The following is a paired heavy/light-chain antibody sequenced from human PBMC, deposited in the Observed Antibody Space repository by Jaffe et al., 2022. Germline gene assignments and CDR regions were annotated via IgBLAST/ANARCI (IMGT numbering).Light chain of an antibody. CDR2: EVT. V-gene: IGLV2-23*02. CDR1: SSDVGGYNL. CDR3: CSYAGSSSFVV. J-gene: IGLJ2*01. Sequence: QSALTQPASVTGSPGQSITISCTGTSSDVGGYNLVSWYQQLPGKAPKLMIYEVTKRPSGVSNRFSGSKSGNTASLTISGLQAEDEADYYCCSYAGSSSFVVFGGGTKLTVL.
Heavy chain of an antibody. V-gene: IGHV3-30*02. Sequence: QVQLVESGGGVVQPGGSLRLSCAASGFAFSSYDMHWVRQAPGKGLEWVAFIRYDATNKYYADSVKGRFTISRDNSKNTLYLQMNSLRAEDTAVYYCARGRTPERGYSFGYYFDYWGQGTLVTVSS. CDR1: GFAFSSYD. CDR2: IRYDATNK. J-gene: IGHJ4*02. D-gene: IGHD5-18*01. CDR3: ARGRTPERGYSFGYYFDY.